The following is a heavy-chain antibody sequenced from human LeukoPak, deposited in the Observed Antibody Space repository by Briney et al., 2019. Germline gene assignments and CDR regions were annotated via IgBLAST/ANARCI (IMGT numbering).Heavy chain of an antibody. Sequence: GESLQISCKGSGYSFSNYWIAWVRQMPGKGLEWMGIIHPGDSDTRYSPSFQGQVTISADKSISTAYLQWNSLKASDTAMYYCARRRYHDSSGYYPFDYWGQGTLVTVSS. D-gene: IGHD3-22*01. J-gene: IGHJ4*02. CDR1: GYSFSNYW. CDR2: IHPGDSDT. CDR3: ARRRYHDSSGYYPFDY. V-gene: IGHV5-51*01.